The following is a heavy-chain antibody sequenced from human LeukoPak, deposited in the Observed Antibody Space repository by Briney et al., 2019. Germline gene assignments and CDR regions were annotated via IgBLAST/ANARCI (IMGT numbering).Heavy chain of an antibody. J-gene: IGHJ5*02. D-gene: IGHD4-17*01. Sequence: PSETLSLTCTVSCGSISSYSWIWIRQPPGKGLEWIGYIYYSGSTNYNPSLKSRLTISVDTSKNQFSLKLNSVTAADTAVYYCARVTTTGPDPWGQGTLVTVSS. CDR1: CGSISSYS. V-gene: IGHV4-59*08. CDR2: IYYSGST. CDR3: ARVTTTGPDP.